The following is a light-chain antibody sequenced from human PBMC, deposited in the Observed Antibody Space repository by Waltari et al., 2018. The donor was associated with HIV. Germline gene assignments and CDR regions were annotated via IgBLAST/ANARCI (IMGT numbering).Light chain of an antibody. V-gene: IGLV1-44*01. CDR1: SSNIGINT. Sequence: QSVLTQPPSAYGTPGQRVTISCSGSSSNIGINTINWYQQLPGTAPKLLIYRSDQRPSGVPDRFSGSTSGTSASLAISGLQSEDEADYYCAAWDDSLNGDVVFGGGTKLTVL. CDR2: RSD. J-gene: IGLJ2*01. CDR3: AAWDDSLNGDVV.